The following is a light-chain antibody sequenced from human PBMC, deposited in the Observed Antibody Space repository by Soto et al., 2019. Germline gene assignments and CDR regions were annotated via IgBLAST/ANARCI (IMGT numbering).Light chain of an antibody. CDR1: QSISSW. CDR3: QQSGT. J-gene: IGKJ1*01. Sequence: DIQMTQSPSTLSASVGDRATITCRASQSISSWLAWYQQKPGKAPKLLIYKASSLETGVPSRFSGSGSGTEFTLTISSLQPDDFATYYCQQSGTFGQGTKVEIK. V-gene: IGKV1-5*03. CDR2: KAS.